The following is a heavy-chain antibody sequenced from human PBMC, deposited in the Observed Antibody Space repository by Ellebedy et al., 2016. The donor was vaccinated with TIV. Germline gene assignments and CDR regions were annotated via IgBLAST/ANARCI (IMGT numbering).Heavy chain of an antibody. V-gene: IGHV3-23*01. J-gene: IGHJ4*02. CDR1: GFAFSANG. Sequence: GESLKISCAASGFAFSANGMSWVRQASGKGLEWVSGIDGSENTDYGDSVKGRFTISRDISKNTLYLQMNSLRAEDTALYYCTKDSGWEHEYWGQGTLVTISS. CDR2: IDGSENT. D-gene: IGHD3-10*01. CDR3: TKDSGWEHEY.